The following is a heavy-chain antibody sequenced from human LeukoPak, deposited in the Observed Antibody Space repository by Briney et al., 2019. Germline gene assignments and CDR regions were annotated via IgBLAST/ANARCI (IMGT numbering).Heavy chain of an antibody. J-gene: IGHJ4*02. CDR2: INHSGST. CDR1: GGSFSGYY. CDR3: ARVPIVRRTTDYYDSSGYYPAYFDY. Sequence: SETLSLTCAVYGGSFSGYYWSWIRQPPGKGLEWIGEINHSGSTNYNPSLKSRVTISVDTSKNQFSLKLSSVTAADTAVYHCARVPIVRRTTDYYDSSGYYPAYFDYWGQGTLVTVSS. V-gene: IGHV4-34*01. D-gene: IGHD3-22*01.